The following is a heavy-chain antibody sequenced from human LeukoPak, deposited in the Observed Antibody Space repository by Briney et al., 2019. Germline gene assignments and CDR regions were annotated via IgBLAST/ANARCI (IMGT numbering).Heavy chain of an antibody. V-gene: IGHV1-69*04. CDR2: IIPILGIA. D-gene: IGHD3-22*01. CDR1: GGTFSSYD. CDR3: ARVYYDSSGYYSYYFDY. Sequence: ASAKVSCKASGGTFSSYDISWVRQAPGQGLEWMGRIIPILGIANYAQKFQGRVTITADKSTSTAYMELSSLRSEDTAVYYCARVYYDSSGYYSYYFDYWGQGTLVTVSS. J-gene: IGHJ4*02.